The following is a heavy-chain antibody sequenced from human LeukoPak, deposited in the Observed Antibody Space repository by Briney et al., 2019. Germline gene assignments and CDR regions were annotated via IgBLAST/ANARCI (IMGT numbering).Heavy chain of an antibody. J-gene: IGHJ6*04. CDR2: IYSGGST. V-gene: IGHV3-53*01. Sequence: TGGSLRLSCAASGFTVSSNYMSWVRQAPGKGLEWVSVIYSGGSTYYADSVKSRFTISRDNSKSTLYLQMNSLRAEDTAVYYCARGPMDDNYYYYYGMDVWGKGTTVTVSS. D-gene: IGHD1-1*01. CDR3: ARGPMDDNYYYYYGMDV. CDR1: GFTVSSNY.